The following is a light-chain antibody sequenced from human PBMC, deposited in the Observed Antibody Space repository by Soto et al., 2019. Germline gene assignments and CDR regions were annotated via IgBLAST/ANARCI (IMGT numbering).Light chain of an antibody. CDR3: SSHTSSRTLV. CDR2: EVS. V-gene: IGLV2-14*01. CDR1: SSDIGDYNY. Sequence: QSVLTQPASVSGSPGQSITISCTGTSSDIGDYNYVSWYQQHPGKAPKLMIYEVSDRPSGDSNRFSGSKSGNTASLTISGLQAEDEADYYCSSHTSSRTLVFGTGTKLTVL. J-gene: IGLJ1*01.